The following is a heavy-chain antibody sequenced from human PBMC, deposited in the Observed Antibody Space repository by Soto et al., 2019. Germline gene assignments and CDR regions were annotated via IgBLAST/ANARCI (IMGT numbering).Heavy chain of an antibody. CDR1: GFTFSSYA. CDR3: AKAQGYDYKNWFAP. Sequence: PVGSLRLSCAASGFTFSSYAMSWVRQAPGKGLEWVSAISGSGGSTYYADSVKGRFTISRDNSKNTLYLQMNSLRAEDTAVYYCAKAQGYDYKNWFAPWGQGTLVTVSS. CDR2: ISGSGGST. J-gene: IGHJ5*02. V-gene: IGHV3-23*01. D-gene: IGHD5-12*01.